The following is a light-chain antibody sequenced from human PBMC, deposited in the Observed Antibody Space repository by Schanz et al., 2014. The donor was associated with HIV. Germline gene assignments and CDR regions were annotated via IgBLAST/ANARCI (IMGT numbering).Light chain of an antibody. CDR3: CSCTNTNPWV. CDR1: RSDVGAHNY. CDR2: DVS. Sequence: QSALTQPASVSGSPGQSITISCTGTRSDVGAHNYVSWYQQHPGKAPKLMIYDVSNRPSGVSNRFSGSKSGNTASLTISGLQAEDEGDYYCCSCTNTNPWVFGGGTKLTVL. V-gene: IGLV2-14*03. J-gene: IGLJ3*02.